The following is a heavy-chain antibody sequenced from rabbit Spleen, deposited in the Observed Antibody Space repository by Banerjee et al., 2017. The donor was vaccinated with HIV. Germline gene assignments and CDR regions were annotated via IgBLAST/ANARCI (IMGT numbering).Heavy chain of an antibody. CDR1: GFSFSDRDV. J-gene: IGHJ4*01. CDR2: INASTGKP. Sequence: QEQLVESGGGLVQPGGSLTLTCKASGFSFSDRDVMCWVRQAPGKGLQWIACINASTGKPVYATWASGRFSISRTSSTTVTLRMTSLTAADRATCFCARDLLGVIGWNFNLWGPGTLVTVS. CDR3: ARDLLGVIGWNFNL. V-gene: IGHV1S45*01. D-gene: IGHD1-1*01.